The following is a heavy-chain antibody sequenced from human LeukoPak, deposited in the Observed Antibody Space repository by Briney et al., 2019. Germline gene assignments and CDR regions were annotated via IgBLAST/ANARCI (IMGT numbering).Heavy chain of an antibody. Sequence: ASVKVSCKTSGYTFTDYYLHWVRQAPGQGLEWMGWINPNSGGTSSAQKFQGRVTMTRDMSITTVYMEVTWLTSDDTAIYYCAGADRLDGGPYLIGPWGQGTLVTVSS. J-gene: IGHJ5*02. CDR3: AGADRLDGGPYLIGP. CDR1: GYTFTDYY. CDR2: INPNSGGT. V-gene: IGHV1-2*02. D-gene: IGHD2-21*01.